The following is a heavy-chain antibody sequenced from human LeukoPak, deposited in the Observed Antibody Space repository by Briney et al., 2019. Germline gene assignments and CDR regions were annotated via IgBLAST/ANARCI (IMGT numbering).Heavy chain of an antibody. CDR1: GGSFSGYY. V-gene: IGHV4-34*01. J-gene: IGHJ6*02. CDR2: INHSGST. CDR3: ARGMGGPYYYYGMDV. Sequence: SETLSLTCAVYGGSFSGYYWSWIRQPPGKGLEWIGEINHSGSTNCNPSLKSRVTISVDTSKNQFSLKLSSVTAADTAVYYCARGMGGPYYYYGMDVWGQGTTVTVSS.